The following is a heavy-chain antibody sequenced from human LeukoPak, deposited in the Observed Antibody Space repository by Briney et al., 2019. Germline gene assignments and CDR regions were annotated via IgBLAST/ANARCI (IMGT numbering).Heavy chain of an antibody. V-gene: IGHV4-34*01. CDR3: ARGGSSGSLDY. J-gene: IGHJ4*02. CDR2: INHSGST. D-gene: IGHD6-19*01. Sequence: SETLSPTCAVYGGSFSGYYWSWIRQPPGRGLEWIGEINHSGSTNYNPSLKSRVTISVDTSKNQFSLKLSSVTAADTAVYNCARGGSSGSLDYWGQGTLVTVSS. CDR1: GGSFSGYY.